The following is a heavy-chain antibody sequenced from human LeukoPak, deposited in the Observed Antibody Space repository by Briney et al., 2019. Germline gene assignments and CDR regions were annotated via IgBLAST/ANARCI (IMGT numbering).Heavy chain of an antibody. CDR1: GGSFSGYY. CDR3: ARWEGPRTENYYYMDV. D-gene: IGHD1-26*01. CDR2: INWDGGST. Sequence: ETLSLTCAVYGGSFSGYYWSWFRQAPGKGLEWVSGINWDGGSTGYADSVKGRFTISRDNAKNSLYLQMNSLRAEDTALYYCARWEGPRTENYYYMDVWGKGTTVTVSS. J-gene: IGHJ6*03. V-gene: IGHV3-20*04.